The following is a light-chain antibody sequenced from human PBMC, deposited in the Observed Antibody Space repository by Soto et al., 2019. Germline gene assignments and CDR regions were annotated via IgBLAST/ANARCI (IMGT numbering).Light chain of an antibody. CDR1: TGAVTSGNS. CDR3: LLSYSGTNWV. Sequence: QAVVTQEPSLTVSPGGTGTLTCGSSTGAVTSGNSPYWFQKKPGQATRTLIYDTTNKQCWTPARFSGSLLGGKAVLTLAGEQPDDEADYYFLLSYSGTNWVVCGGTKLTVL. V-gene: IGLV7-46*01. CDR2: DTT. J-gene: IGLJ3*02.